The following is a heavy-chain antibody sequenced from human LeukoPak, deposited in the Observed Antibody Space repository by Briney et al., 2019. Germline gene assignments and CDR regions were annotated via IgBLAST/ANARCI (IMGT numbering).Heavy chain of an antibody. Sequence: GASVKVSCKASGCTFSCYAISWVRQAPGQGLEWMGRIIPIFGTANYAQKFQGRVTITTDESTSTAYMELSSLRSEDTAVYYCARASDGYYDSSGQYYYYYYMDVWGKGTTVTVSS. CDR1: GCTFSCYA. CDR2: IIPIFGTA. J-gene: IGHJ6*03. CDR3: ARASDGYYDSSGQYYYYYYMDV. V-gene: IGHV1-69*05. D-gene: IGHD3-22*01.